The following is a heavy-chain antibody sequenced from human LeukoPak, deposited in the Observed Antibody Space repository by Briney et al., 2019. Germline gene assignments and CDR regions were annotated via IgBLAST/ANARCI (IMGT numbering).Heavy chain of an antibody. CDR3: ARDYSSGWPNFDY. CDR2: INPNSGGT. J-gene: IGHJ4*02. V-gene: IGHV1-2*06. D-gene: IGHD6-19*01. CDR1: GYTFTGYY. Sequence: ASVKVSCKASGYTFTGYYMHWVRQAPGQGLEWMGRINPNSGGTNYAQKFQGRVSMTRDTSISTACMELSRLRSDDTAVYYCARDYSSGWPNFDYWGQGTLVTVSS.